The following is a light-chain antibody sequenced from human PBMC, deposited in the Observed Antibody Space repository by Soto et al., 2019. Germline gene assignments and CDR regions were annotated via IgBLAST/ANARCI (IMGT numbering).Light chain of an antibody. CDR2: DAS. CDR1: QSISSW. V-gene: IGKV1-5*01. CDR3: QQYTPPGT. J-gene: IGKJ5*01. Sequence: DIQMTQSPSTLSASVGDRVTITCRASQSISSWLAWYQQNPGKAPKLLIYDASSLESGVPSRFSGSGSGTEFTLTISSLQPDDFATYYCQQYTPPGTFGQGTRLEIK.